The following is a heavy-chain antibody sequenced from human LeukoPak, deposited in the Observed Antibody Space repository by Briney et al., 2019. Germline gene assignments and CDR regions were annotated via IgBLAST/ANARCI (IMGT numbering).Heavy chain of an antibody. V-gene: IGHV3-30*18. J-gene: IGHJ4*02. CDR1: GFTFSSYG. CDR3: AKGALEWLLGIDY. D-gene: IGHD3-3*01. Sequence: PGRSLRLSCAASGFTFSSYGMHGVRQAPGKGLEWVAVISYDGSNKYYADSVKGRFTISRDNSKNTLYLQMSSLRAEDTAVYYCAKGALEWLLGIDYWGQGTLVTVSS. CDR2: ISYDGSNK.